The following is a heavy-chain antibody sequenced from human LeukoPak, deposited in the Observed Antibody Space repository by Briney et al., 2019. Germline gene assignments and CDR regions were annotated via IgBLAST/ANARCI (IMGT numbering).Heavy chain of an antibody. D-gene: IGHD3-10*01. CDR3: ARGISGDRDFDY. CDR1: GYTFTSYD. V-gene: IGHV1-8*03. CDR2: MNPNSGNT. J-gene: IGHJ4*02. Sequence: ASVKVSCKASGYTFTSYDINWVRQATGQGLEWMGWMNPNSGNTGYAQKFQGRVTITRNTSISTAYMELSSLRSEDTAVYYCARGISGDRDFDYWGQGTLVSVSS.